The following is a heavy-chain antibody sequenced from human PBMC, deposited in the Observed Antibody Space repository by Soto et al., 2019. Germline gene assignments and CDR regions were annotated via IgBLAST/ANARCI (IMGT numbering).Heavy chain of an antibody. CDR1: GGSFSGYY. D-gene: IGHD2-15*01. CDR2: INHSGST. J-gene: IGHJ4*02. V-gene: IGHV4-34*01. Sequence: QVQLQQWGAGLLKPSETLSLTCAVYGGSFSGYYWSWIRVPPGKGLEWTGDINHSGSTNYNPSLQSRVTISVDTSKHQFSLKLRSVPAADTAVYYCATRGSRVAYWGQGTLVTVSS. CDR3: ATRGSRVAY.